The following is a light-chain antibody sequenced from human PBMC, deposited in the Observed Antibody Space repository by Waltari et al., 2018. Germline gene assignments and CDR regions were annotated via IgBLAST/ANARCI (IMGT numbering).Light chain of an antibody. V-gene: IGKV3-20*01. Sequence: EIVLPQSPGTLSLSPGDRATLSCRASQSVSSSYLAWYQQKPGQAPRLLIYGASSRATGIPERCRGSGSGTDVTLTISRLEPEEVAVYYCQQYGSARLTFGGGTKVEIK. CDR2: GAS. CDR1: QSVSSSY. CDR3: QQYGSARLT. J-gene: IGKJ4*01.